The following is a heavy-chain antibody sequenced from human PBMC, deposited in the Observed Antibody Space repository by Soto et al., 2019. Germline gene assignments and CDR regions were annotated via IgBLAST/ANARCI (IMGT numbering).Heavy chain of an antibody. D-gene: IGHD2-2*02. V-gene: IGHV3-21*01. Sequence: EVQLVESGGGLVKPGESLRLSCVASDSTFRSYSMNWVRQAPGRGLEWVSIISSGSSVIFYADSMKGRFTISRDNAKNSLYLQMNSLRAEDTAVYYCARGGRGYTKDDTFGIWGQGTMVTVSS. CDR1: DSTFRSYS. J-gene: IGHJ3*02. CDR2: ISSGSSVI. CDR3: ARGGRGYTKDDTFGI.